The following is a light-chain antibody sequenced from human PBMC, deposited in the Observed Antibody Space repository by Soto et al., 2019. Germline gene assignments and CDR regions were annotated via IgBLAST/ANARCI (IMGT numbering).Light chain of an antibody. J-gene: IGKJ5*01. CDR3: QQYNTWPIT. CDR2: RAS. Sequence: EVLMTQSPDTLYVSPGERVTLSCRASQSVSDKLAWYQQKPGQGPRLLVYRASTRTLGIPARFSGSESGTECTLTISSLQSEDLAIYYCQQYNTWPITVGQGTQLEIK. V-gene: IGKV3-15*01. CDR1: QSVSDK.